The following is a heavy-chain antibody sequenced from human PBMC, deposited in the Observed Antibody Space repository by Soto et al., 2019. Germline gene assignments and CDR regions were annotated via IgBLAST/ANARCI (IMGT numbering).Heavy chain of an antibody. Sequence: SETQSLTCTVSGGSLSSSSDYWGWLRQPPGKGLEWIGSIYYSGSTYYNPSLKSRVTISVDTSKNQFSLKLSSVTAADTAVYYCARQEDSSGWFYPSNDAFDIWGQGTMVTVSS. D-gene: IGHD6-19*01. CDR1: GGSLSSSSDY. CDR3: ARQEDSSGWFYPSNDAFDI. CDR2: IYYSGST. J-gene: IGHJ3*02. V-gene: IGHV4-39*01.